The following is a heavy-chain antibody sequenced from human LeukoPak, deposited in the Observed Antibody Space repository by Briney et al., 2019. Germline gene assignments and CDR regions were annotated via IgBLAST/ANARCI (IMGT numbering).Heavy chain of an antibody. CDR2: IWYDGSNQ. D-gene: IGHD3-10*01. J-gene: IGHJ4*02. CDR1: GFTFRNFG. Sequence: GGSLRLSCAASGFTFRNFGIHWVRQAPGKGLEWVAFIWYDGSNQYYADSVKGRLTISRDNSKNTMYLQMNSLRAEDTAVFYCAKSPYALGSYGIAGDYWGQGTLVTVSS. V-gene: IGHV3-30*02. CDR3: AKSPYALGSYGIAGDY.